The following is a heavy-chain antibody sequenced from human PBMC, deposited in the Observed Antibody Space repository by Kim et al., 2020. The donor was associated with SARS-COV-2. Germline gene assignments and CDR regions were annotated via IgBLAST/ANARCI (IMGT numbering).Heavy chain of an antibody. Sequence: PSFQGQVTISADKSISTAYLQWSSLKASDTAMYYCARQGGYSSSWEAFDYWGQGTLVTVSS. CDR3: ARQGGYSSSWEAFDY. J-gene: IGHJ4*02. D-gene: IGHD6-13*01. V-gene: IGHV5-51*01.